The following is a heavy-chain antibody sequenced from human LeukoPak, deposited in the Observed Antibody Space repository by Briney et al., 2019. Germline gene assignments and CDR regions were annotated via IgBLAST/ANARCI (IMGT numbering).Heavy chain of an antibody. J-gene: IGHJ5*02. CDR1: GFTFSSYA. V-gene: IGHV3-30-3*01. CDR3: ARDINYCTPTLCHRNWFDP. Sequence: GRSLRLSCAASGFTFSSYAMHWVRQAPGKGLEWVAVISYVGSNKYYADSVKGRFTISRDNSKNTLYLQMNNLRAEDSVVYFCARDINYCTPTLCHRNWFDPWGQGTLVTVSS. CDR2: ISYVGSNK. D-gene: IGHD2-8*01.